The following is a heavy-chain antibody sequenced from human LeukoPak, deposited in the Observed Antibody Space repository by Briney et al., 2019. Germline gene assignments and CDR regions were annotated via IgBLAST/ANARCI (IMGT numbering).Heavy chain of an antibody. CDR1: GYTFTSYD. Sequence: ASVKVSCKASGYTFTSYDINWVRQATGQGLEWMGWMNPNSGNTGYAQKFQGRVTMTRNTSISTAYMELSSLRSEDTAVYYCASDTRSDYYYYGMDLWGQGTTVTVSS. J-gene: IGHJ6*02. V-gene: IGHV1-8*01. D-gene: IGHD3-10*01. CDR3: ASDTRSDYYYYGMDL. CDR2: MNPNSGNT.